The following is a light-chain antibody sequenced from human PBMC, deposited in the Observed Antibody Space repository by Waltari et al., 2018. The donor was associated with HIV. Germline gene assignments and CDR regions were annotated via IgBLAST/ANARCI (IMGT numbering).Light chain of an antibody. CDR1: AAHIALHP. CDR2: GSH. V-gene: IGLV1-44*01. Sequence: QSVLTQPPSTSESPGQWITIPRTGSAAHIALHPVNCFKHVPGPAPKLLIIGSHQRPSGVPYRFSGSKSGTSASLAIRGLQSEDEAEYYCATWDANLNGVVFGGGTKVTVL. J-gene: IGLJ3*02. CDR3: ATWDANLNGVV.